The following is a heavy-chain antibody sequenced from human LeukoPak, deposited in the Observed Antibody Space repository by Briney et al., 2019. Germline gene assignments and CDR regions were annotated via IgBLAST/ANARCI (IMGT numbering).Heavy chain of an antibody. CDR2: TYYRSKWYN. V-gene: IGHV6-1*01. Sequence: SQTLSLTCAISGDSVSSKSAAWNWIRQSPSRGLEWLGRTYYRSKWYNDYAVSVKGRITINPDTSKNQFSLKLSSVTAADTAVYYCARDGGYSSSWYFFDYWGQGTLVTVSS. CDR3: ARDGGYSSSWYFFDY. J-gene: IGHJ4*02. D-gene: IGHD6-13*01. CDR1: GDSVSSKSAA.